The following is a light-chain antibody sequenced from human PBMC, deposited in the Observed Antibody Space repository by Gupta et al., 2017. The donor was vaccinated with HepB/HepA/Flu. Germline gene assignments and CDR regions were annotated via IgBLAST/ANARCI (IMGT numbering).Light chain of an antibody. CDR2: EVT. J-gene: IGLJ3*02. Sequence: QSALTQPASVSGSPGHSITISCPGTSSDVGNYNFVSWYQQHPGKAPKLMIYEVTKRPAGVSTRFSGSKSGNTASLTISARPGEDEADYYGCSDAGSDTWVFGGGTKLTVL. CDR1: SSDVGNYNF. V-gene: IGLV2-23*02. CDR3: CSDAGSDTWV.